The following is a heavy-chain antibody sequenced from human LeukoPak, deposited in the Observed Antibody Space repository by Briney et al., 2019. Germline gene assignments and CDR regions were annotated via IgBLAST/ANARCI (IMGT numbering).Heavy chain of an antibody. J-gene: IGHJ4*02. CDR2: ISSSSSYI. Sequence: GGSLRLSCAASGFTFSSYSMNWVRQAPGKGLEWVSSISSSSSYIYYADPVKGRFTISRDNAKNSLYLQMNSLRAEDTAVYYCARRITMGVRGAYYFDYWGQGTLVTVSS. CDR1: GFTFSSYS. D-gene: IGHD3-10*01. CDR3: ARRITMGVRGAYYFDY. V-gene: IGHV3-21*01.